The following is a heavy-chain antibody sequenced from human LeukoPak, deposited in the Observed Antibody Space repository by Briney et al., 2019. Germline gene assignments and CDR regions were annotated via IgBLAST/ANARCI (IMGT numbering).Heavy chain of an antibody. Sequence: ASVKVSCKASGYTFTGYYMHWVRQAPGQGLEWMGRINPNSGGTNYAQKLQGRVTMTRDTSISTAYMELSRLRSDDTAVYYCARERDQLLVYYYYGMDVWGQGTTVTVSS. D-gene: IGHD2-2*01. CDR2: INPNSGGT. V-gene: IGHV1-2*06. CDR1: GYTFTGYY. J-gene: IGHJ6*02. CDR3: ARERDQLLVYYYYGMDV.